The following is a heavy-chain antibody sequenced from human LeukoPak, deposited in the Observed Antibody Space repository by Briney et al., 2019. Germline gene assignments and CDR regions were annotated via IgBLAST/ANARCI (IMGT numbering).Heavy chain of an antibody. CDR1: GFTFSSYW. Sequence: GGSLRLSCAASGFTFSSYWMSWVRQAPGKGLEWVANIKQDGSAKYYVDSVKGRFTISRDNAKNSLYLQMGSLRAEDTAVYYCASNKWELPHFDYWGQGTLVTVSS. CDR3: ASNKWELPHFDY. CDR2: IKQDGSAK. D-gene: IGHD1-26*01. V-gene: IGHV3-7*01. J-gene: IGHJ4*02.